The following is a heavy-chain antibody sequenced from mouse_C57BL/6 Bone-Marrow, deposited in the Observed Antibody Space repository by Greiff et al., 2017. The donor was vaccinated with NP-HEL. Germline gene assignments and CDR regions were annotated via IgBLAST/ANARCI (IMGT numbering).Heavy chain of an antibody. CDR1: GYSITSDY. D-gene: IGHD2-1*01. J-gene: IGHJ1*03. V-gene: IGHV3-8*01. Sequence: EVKVVESGPGLAKPSQTLSLTCSVTGYSITSDYWNWIRKFPGNKLEYMGYISYSGSTYYNPSLKSRISITRDTSKNQYYLQLNSVTTEDTATYYCARNYGNPYWYFDVWGTGTTVTVSS. CDR2: ISYSGST. CDR3: ARNYGNPYWYFDV.